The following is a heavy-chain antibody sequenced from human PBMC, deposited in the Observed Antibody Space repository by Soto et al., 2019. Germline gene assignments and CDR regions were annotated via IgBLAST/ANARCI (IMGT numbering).Heavy chain of an antibody. CDR3: ARERRTFGHNWFGP. V-gene: IGHV4-30-4*01. J-gene: IGHJ5*02. Sequence: SETLSLPCTVSDGSINSGDYYWSWISQPPGKGLEWIGYIYYSGSTYYNPSLKSRVTISFDTSKNQFSLKLSSVTAADTAVYYCARERRTFGHNWFGPWGQGTLVTVSS. D-gene: IGHD3-3*01. CDR1: DGSINSGDYY. CDR2: IYYSGST.